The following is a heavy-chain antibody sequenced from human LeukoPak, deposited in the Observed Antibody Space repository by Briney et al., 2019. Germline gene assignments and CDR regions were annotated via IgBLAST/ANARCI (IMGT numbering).Heavy chain of an antibody. V-gene: IGHV1-8*01. Sequence: GASVKVSCKASGYTFTSYDINWVRQATGQGLEWMGWMNPNSGNTGYAQKFQGRVTMTRNTSISTAYMELSSLRSEDTAVYYCARSGGYCDFWSGPSVGMDVWGQGTTVTVSS. CDR2: MNPNSGNT. CDR3: ARSGGYCDFWSGPSVGMDV. D-gene: IGHD3-3*01. J-gene: IGHJ6*02. CDR1: GYTFTSYD.